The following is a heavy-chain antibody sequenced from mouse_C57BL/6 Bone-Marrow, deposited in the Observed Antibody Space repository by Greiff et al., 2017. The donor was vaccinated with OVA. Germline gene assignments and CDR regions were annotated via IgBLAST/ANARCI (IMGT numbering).Heavy chain of an antibody. Sequence: QVQLQQSGAELARPGASVKLSCKASGYTFTSYGISWVKQSTGQGLEWIGEIYPRSGNTYYNEKFKGRATLTADKSSSTAYMELRSLTSEDSAVYCCARERSYCGYDGYFDVWGTGTTVTVSS. D-gene: IGHD2-2*01. J-gene: IGHJ1*03. V-gene: IGHV1-81*01. CDR1: GYTFTSYG. CDR3: ARERSYCGYDGYFDV. CDR2: IYPRSGNT.